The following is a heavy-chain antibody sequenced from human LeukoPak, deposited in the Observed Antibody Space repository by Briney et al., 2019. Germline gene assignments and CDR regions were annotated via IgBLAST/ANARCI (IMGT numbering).Heavy chain of an antibody. V-gene: IGHV4-39*01. CDR2: IFYSGNT. J-gene: IGHJ4*02. Sequence: SETLSLTCTVSGGSISSSSYYWGWIRQPPGKGLEWIGSIFYSGNTYYNPSLKSRVTISVDTSKNQFSLKLSSVTAADTAVYYCAGRQNNYYGSGPIDYWGQGTLVTVSS. D-gene: IGHD3-10*01. CDR1: GGSISSSSYY. CDR3: AGRQNNYYGSGPIDY.